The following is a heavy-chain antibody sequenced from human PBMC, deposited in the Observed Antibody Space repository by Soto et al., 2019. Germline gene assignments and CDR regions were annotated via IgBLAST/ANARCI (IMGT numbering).Heavy chain of an antibody. CDR3: AIDSFLVTDYYGMDV. CDR1: GYTFTSYY. D-gene: IGHD3-3*01. Sequence: ASVKVSCKASGYTFTSYYMHWVRQAPGQGLEWMGIINPSGGSTSYAQKFQGRVTMTRDTSTSTVYMELSSLRSEDTAVYYCAIDSFLVTDYYGMDVWGQGTTVTVSS. V-gene: IGHV1-46*01. J-gene: IGHJ6*02. CDR2: INPSGGST.